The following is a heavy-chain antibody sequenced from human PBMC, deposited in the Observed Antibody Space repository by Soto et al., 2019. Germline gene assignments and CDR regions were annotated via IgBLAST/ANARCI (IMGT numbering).Heavy chain of an antibody. CDR2: IYWDDDK. J-gene: IGHJ4*02. CDR1: GFSLSTSGVG. Sequence: QITLKESGPTLVKPTQTLTLTCTFSGFSLSTSGVGVGWIRQPPGKALEWLALIYWDDDKRYSPSLKSRLTXXKXXSKNQVVLTMTNMDPVDTATYYCAHRPRDGYNYDYWGQGTLVTVSS. D-gene: IGHD5-12*01. V-gene: IGHV2-5*02. CDR3: AHRPRDGYNYDY.